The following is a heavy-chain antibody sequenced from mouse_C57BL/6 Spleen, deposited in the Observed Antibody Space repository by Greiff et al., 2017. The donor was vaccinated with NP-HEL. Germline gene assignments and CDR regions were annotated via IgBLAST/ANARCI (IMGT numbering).Heavy chain of an antibody. Sequence: QVQLQQSGPELVKPGASVKISCKASGYAFSSSWMHWVKQRPGKGLEWIGRIYPGDGDTNYNGKFKGKATLTADKSSSTAYMQLSSLTSEDSAVYFCARGGLYYYWGQGTTLTVSS. V-gene: IGHV1-82*01. CDR3: ARGGLYYY. CDR1: GYAFSSSW. D-gene: IGHD1-1*01. J-gene: IGHJ2*01. CDR2: IYPGDGDT.